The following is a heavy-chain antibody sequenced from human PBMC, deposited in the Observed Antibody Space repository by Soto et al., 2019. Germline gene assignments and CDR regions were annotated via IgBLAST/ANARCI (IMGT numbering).Heavy chain of an antibody. Sequence: GGSLRLSCAASGFTFSSYAMHWVRQAPGKGLEWVAVISYDGSNKYYADSVKGRFTISRDNSKNTLYLQMNSLRAEDAAVYYCARDLSGYVDIVATVYGYYYGMDVWGQGTTVTVSS. D-gene: IGHD5-12*01. CDR3: ARDLSGYVDIVATVYGYYYGMDV. J-gene: IGHJ6*02. CDR2: ISYDGSNK. V-gene: IGHV3-30-3*01. CDR1: GFTFSSYA.